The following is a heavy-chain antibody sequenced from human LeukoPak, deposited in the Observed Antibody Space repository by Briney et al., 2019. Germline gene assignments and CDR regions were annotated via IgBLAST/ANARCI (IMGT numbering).Heavy chain of an antibody. CDR3: ARRGYDILTGYKYAFDI. D-gene: IGHD3-9*01. CDR1: GFTFSSYA. Sequence: GGSLRLSCAASGFTFSSYAMSWVRQAPGKGLEWVSAISGSGGSTYYADSVKGRFTISRDNAKNSLYLQMNSLRAEDTAVYYCARRGYDILTGYKYAFDIWGQGTMVTVSS. CDR2: ISGSGGST. J-gene: IGHJ3*02. V-gene: IGHV3-23*01.